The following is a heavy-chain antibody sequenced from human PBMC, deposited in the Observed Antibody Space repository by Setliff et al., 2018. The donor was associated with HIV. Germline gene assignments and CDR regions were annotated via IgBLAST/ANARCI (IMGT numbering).Heavy chain of an antibody. J-gene: IGHJ4*02. CDR3: ATTKGLSSGYDY. CDR2: IIPIFGTA. V-gene: IGHV1-69*05. Sequence: SVKVSCKASGGTFSSYAISWVRQAPGQGLEWMGGIIPIFGTANYAQKFQGRVTITRDTSASTAYMELSSLRSEDTAVYYCATTKGLSSGYDYWGQGTLVTVSS. D-gene: IGHD3-22*01. CDR1: GGTFSSYA.